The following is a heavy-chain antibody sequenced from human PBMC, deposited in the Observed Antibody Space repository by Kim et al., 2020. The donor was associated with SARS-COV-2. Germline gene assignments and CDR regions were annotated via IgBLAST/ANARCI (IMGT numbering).Heavy chain of an antibody. Sequence: EGTTTAYVDSLKGRFTISRDNAKNTLYLQMNSLRAEDTAVYYCARGDYYSYWGQGTLVTVSS. V-gene: IGHV3-74*01. D-gene: IGHD3-22*01. CDR3: ARGDYYSY. CDR2: EGTTT. J-gene: IGHJ4*02.